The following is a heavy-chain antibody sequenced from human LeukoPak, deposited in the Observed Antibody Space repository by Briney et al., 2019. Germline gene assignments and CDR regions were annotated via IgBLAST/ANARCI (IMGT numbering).Heavy chain of an antibody. CDR1: GFTFSSYA. D-gene: IGHD2-21*01. CDR3: AKAPVTTCRGAYCYPFDY. Sequence: PGRSLRLSCAASGFTFSSYAMHWVRQAPGKGLEWVAVISYDGSNKYYADSVKGRFTISRDSSKNTLFLQMNRLRPEDAAVYYCAKAPVTTCRGAYCYPFDYWGQGTLVTVSS. CDR2: ISYDGSNK. V-gene: IGHV3-30*04. J-gene: IGHJ4*02.